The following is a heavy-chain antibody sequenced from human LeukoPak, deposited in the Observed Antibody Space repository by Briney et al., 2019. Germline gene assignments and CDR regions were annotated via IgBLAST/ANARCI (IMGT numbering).Heavy chain of an antibody. CDR3: ARISDHYDSSGYSVFDY. J-gene: IGHJ4*02. D-gene: IGHD3-22*01. V-gene: IGHV2-70*11. CDR1: GGSFSGYY. CDR2: IDWDDDK. Sequence: TLSLTCAVYGGSFSGYYWSWIRQPPGKALEWLARIDWDDDKYYSTSLKTRLTISKDTSKNQVVLTMINMDPVDTATYYCARISDHYDSSGYSVFDYWGQGILVTVSS.